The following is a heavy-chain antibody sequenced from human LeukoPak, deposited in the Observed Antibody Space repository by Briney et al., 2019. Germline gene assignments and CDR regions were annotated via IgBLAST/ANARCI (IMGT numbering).Heavy chain of an antibody. V-gene: IGHV3-30*02. CDR1: GFSFSIYG. Sequence: GGSLRLSCAASGFSFSIYGMHWVRQAPGKGLEWVALIWYDESNKYYADSVKGRFTISRDNSKNTLYLQMISLRAEDTAVYYCANYGSVSYFAYWGQGTLVTVST. CDR2: IWYDESNK. D-gene: IGHD3-10*01. CDR3: ANYGSVSYFAY. J-gene: IGHJ4*02.